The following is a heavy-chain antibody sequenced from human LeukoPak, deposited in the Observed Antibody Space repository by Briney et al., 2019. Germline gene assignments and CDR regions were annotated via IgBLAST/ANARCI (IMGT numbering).Heavy chain of an antibody. CDR1: GFTVSSDY. V-gene: IGHV3-53*01. CDR2: IYSGGST. Sequence: PGRSLRLSCAASGFTVSSDYMSWVRQAPGKGLEWVSVIYSGGSTYYADSVKGRFTISRDNSKNTLYLQMNSLRAEDTAVYYCARFFGEYDAFDIWGQGTMVTVSS. J-gene: IGHJ3*02. CDR3: ARFFGEYDAFDI. D-gene: IGHD3-10*01.